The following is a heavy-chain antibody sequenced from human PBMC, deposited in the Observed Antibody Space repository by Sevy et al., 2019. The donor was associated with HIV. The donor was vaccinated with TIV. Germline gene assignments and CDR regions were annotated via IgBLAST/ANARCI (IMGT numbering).Heavy chain of an antibody. CDR3: GKGGTIVRGLTNFDY. CDR1: GFTFSSYG. V-gene: IGHV3-30*18. J-gene: IGHJ4*02. D-gene: IGHD3-10*01. Sequence: GGSLRLSCAASGFTFSSYGMHWVRQAPGKGLEWVAVISYDGSNKYYADSVKGRFTISRDNSKNTLYLQMNSLRAEDETVIYCGKGGTIVRGLTNFDYWGQGTLVTVSS. CDR2: ISYDGSNK.